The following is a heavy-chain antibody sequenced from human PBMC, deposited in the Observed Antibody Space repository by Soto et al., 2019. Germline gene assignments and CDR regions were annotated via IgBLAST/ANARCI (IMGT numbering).Heavy chain of an antibody. CDR3: ARWPAVYYYYGMDV. V-gene: IGHV1-8*01. Sequence: QVQLVQSGAEVKKPGASVKVSCKASGYTFTSYDIHWVRQATGPGLEWMGWRNPNSGNTGYAQKFQGRVTITRNTSISTDYMELSSLRSEDTAVYYCARWPAVYYYYGMDVGGQGTTVTVSS. CDR1: GYTFTSYD. J-gene: IGHJ6*02. CDR2: RNPNSGNT. D-gene: IGHD2-15*01.